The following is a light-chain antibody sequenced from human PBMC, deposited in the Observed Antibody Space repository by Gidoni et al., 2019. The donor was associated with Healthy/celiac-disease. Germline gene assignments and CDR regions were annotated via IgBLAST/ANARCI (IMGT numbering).Light chain of an antibody. CDR2: GAS. V-gene: IGKV3-15*01. CDR3: QEYKNWPPIT. Sequence: EIVMTQSPATLSVSPGERATLSCRASQSVSSNLAWYQQKPGQAPRLLIYGASTRATGIPARFSGSGYGTEFTLTISSLQSEDCAVYYCQEYKNWPPITFGQGTRLEIK. J-gene: IGKJ5*01. CDR1: QSVSSN.